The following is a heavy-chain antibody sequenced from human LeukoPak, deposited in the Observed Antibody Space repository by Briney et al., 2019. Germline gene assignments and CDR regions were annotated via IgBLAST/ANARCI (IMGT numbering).Heavy chain of an antibody. D-gene: IGHD3-10*01. CDR3: GKDISAGGMDV. V-gene: IGHV3-9*01. Sequence: GGSLRLSCTASESTVDHAMHWVRQTPGKGLEWVSGIGWNSARTGYADSVRGRFTISRDNAKNSLYLQMNSLRAEDTALYYCGKDISAGGMDVWGQGTTVTVSS. CDR1: ESTVDHA. CDR2: IGWNSART. J-gene: IGHJ6*02.